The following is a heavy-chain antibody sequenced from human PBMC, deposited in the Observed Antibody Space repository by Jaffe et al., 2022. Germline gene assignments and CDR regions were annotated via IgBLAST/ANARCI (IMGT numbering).Heavy chain of an antibody. CDR2: ISGSGGST. V-gene: IGHV3-23*01. D-gene: IGHD5-12*01. CDR1: GFTFSSYA. J-gene: IGHJ4*02. Sequence: EVQLLESGGGLVQPGGSLRLSCAASGFTFSSYAMSWVRQAPGKGLEWVSAISGSGGSTYYADSVKGRFTISRDNSKNTLYLQMNSLRAEDTAVYYCAKKFVRGSSGYVYFDYWGQGTLVTVSS. CDR3: AKKFVRGSSGYVYFDY.